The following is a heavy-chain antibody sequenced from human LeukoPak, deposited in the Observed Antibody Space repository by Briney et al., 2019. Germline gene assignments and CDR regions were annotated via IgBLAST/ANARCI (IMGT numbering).Heavy chain of an antibody. V-gene: IGHV4-59*01. CDR3: ARDREVDSSGYYSCDY. CDR2: IYYSGST. CDR1: GGSISSYY. D-gene: IGHD3-22*01. Sequence: PSETLSLTCTVSGGSISSYYWSWIRQPPGKGLEWIGYIYYSGSTNYNPSLKSRVTISVDTSKNQFSLKLSSVTAADTAVYYCARDREVDSSGYYSCDYWGQGTLVTVSS. J-gene: IGHJ4*02.